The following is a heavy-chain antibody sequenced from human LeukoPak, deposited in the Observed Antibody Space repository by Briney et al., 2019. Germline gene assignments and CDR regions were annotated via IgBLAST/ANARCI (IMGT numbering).Heavy chain of an antibody. D-gene: IGHD2-15*01. V-gene: IGHV4-59*01. J-gene: IGHJ5*02. CDR2: IYYSGST. Sequence: SETLSLTCTVSGGSISSYYWSWIRQPPGKGLEWIGYIYYSGSTNYNPSPKSRVTISVDTSKNQFSLKLSSVTAADTAVYYCARVYCSGGSCYLDPWGQGTLVTVSS. CDR3: ARVYCSGGSCYLDP. CDR1: GGSISSYY.